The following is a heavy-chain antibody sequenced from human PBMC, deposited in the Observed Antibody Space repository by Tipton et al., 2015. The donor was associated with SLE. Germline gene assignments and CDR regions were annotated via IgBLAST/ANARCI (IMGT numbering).Heavy chain of an antibody. CDR2: LYYSGNT. Sequence: TLSLTCTISGDSISDYYWSWIRQPPGKGLEWIGNLYYSGNTNYKSSLKNRVTISGNTSENQFSLRLNSVTAADTGVYYCARSSSVRTLLWPTFAYWGQGTLVTVSS. V-gene: IGHV4-59*01. J-gene: IGHJ4*02. CDR1: GDSISDYY. D-gene: IGHD2/OR15-2a*01. CDR3: ARSSSVRTLLWPTFAY.